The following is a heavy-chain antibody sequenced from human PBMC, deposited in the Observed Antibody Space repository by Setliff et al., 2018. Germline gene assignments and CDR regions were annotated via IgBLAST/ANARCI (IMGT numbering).Heavy chain of an antibody. CDR1: GGSISSSSYY. D-gene: IGHD3-3*01. V-gene: IGHV4-39*07. Sequence: SETLSLTCTVSGGSISSSSYYWGWIRQPPAKGLEWIGSIYYSGSTYYNPSLKSRVTISVDTSKNQFSLKLSSVTAADTAVYYCARRSTYYNFWSGYWDYWGQGTLVTVSS. CDR2: IYYSGST. CDR3: ARRSTYYNFWSGYWDY. J-gene: IGHJ4*02.